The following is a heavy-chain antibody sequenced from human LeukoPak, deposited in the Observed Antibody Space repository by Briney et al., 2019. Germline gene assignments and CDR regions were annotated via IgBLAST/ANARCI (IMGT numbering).Heavy chain of an antibody. CDR2: ISPNSGGT. J-gene: IGHJ6*03. Sequence: ASVKVSCKASGHTHTGYYMHWARHAPGQGLEWMGGISPNSGGTNFAQRFKGRATMTRDTSISTAYRDLSRLRSDDTAVYYWARVSPRHYYYMDVWGKGTTVTVSS. V-gene: IGHV1-2*02. CDR1: GHTHTGYY. CDR3: ARVSPRHYYYMDV. D-gene: IGHD1-14*01.